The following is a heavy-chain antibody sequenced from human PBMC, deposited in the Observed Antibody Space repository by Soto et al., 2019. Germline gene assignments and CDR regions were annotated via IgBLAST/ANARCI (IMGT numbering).Heavy chain of an antibody. V-gene: IGHV4-4*02. D-gene: IGHD3-3*01. CDR2: IYHSGST. Sequence: QVQLQESGPGLVKPSGTLSLTCAVSGCSISSSNWWSWVRQPPGKGLEWIGEIYHSGSTNYNPSLKSRVTISVDKSKNQFSLKLSSVTAADTAVYYCARGYDFWSGYYIVSTYYYYGMDVWGQGTTVTVSS. J-gene: IGHJ6*02. CDR3: ARGYDFWSGYYIVSTYYYYGMDV. CDR1: GCSISSSNW.